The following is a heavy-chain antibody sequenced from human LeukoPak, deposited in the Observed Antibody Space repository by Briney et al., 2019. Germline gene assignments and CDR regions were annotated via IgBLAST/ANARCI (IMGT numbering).Heavy chain of an antibody. J-gene: IGHJ3*02. CDR1: GFTFSDYY. V-gene: IGHV3-11*01. D-gene: IGHD6-13*01. CDR2: IISSGSTI. Sequence: PGGSLRLSCAASGFTFSDYYMSWIRQAPGKGLEWVSYIISSGSTIYYADSVKGRFTISRDNAKNSLYLQMNSLRAEDTAVYYCASVGPSSWAGIYAFDIWGQGTMVTVSS. CDR3: ASVGPSSWAGIYAFDI.